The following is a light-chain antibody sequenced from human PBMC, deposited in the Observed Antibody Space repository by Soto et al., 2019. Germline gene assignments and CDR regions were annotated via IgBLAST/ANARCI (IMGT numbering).Light chain of an antibody. CDR2: DVS. V-gene: IGLV2-14*03. Sequence: QSALTQPASVSGSPGQSIIISCTGTSSDIGDYNYVSWYQQHPGKVPKLMIYDVSNRPSGVSYRFSGSKSGNTAFLTISGLQAEDEADYYCSSYTGSTYTHAFGGGTKLTVL. J-gene: IGLJ2*01. CDR3: SSYTGSTYTHA. CDR1: SSDIGDYNY.